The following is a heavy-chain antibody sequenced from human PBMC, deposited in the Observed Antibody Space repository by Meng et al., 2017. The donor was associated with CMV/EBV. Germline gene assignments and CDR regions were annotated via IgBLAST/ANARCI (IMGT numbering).Heavy chain of an antibody. CDR2: VIPIFGRA. V-gene: IGHV1-69*05. Sequence: GCTYSSYAIGWVRQRPGQGLEWMGGVIPIFGRANSAQKFQGRVTITTDESTSTAYMELSSLRSEDTAVYYCASARYFGVDYYYFDYWGQGTLVTVSS. CDR3: ASARYFGVDYYYFDY. J-gene: IGHJ4*02. D-gene: IGHD3-3*01. CDR1: GCTYSSYA.